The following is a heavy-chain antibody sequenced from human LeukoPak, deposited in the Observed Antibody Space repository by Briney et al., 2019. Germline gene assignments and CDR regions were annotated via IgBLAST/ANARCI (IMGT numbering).Heavy chain of an antibody. CDR3: AKRYFGNYYFDS. CDR2: ISGSGDST. CDR1: GFTFNTYA. Sequence: PGGSLRLSCAASGFTFNTYAMSWVRQAPGKGLDWVSAISGSGDSTYYADSVKGRFTISRDNSKNTLYLQMNSLRAEDTAVYYCAKRYFGNYYFDSWGQGTLVTVSS. V-gene: IGHV3-23*01. J-gene: IGHJ4*02. D-gene: IGHD3-9*01.